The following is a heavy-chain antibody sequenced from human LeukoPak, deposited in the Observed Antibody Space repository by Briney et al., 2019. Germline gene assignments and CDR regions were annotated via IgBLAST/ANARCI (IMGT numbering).Heavy chain of an antibody. CDR1: GGSISSYY. CDR3: ARGGDYSSSWYGVVSFDY. CDR2: IYYSGST. J-gene: IGHJ4*02. V-gene: IGHV4-59*01. Sequence: SETLSLTCTVSGGSISSYYWSWIRQPPGKGLEWIGYIYYSGSTNYNPSLKSRVTISVDTSKNQFSLKLSSVTAADTAVYYCARGGDYSSSWYGVVSFDYWGKGTLVTVSS. D-gene: IGHD6-13*01.